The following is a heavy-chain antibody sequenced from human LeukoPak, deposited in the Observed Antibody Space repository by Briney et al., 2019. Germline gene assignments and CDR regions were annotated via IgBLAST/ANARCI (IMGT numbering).Heavy chain of an antibody. CDR1: GGSISSSSYY. CDR3: ARRYGGFDWFDP. Sequence: SETLSLTCSVSGGSISSSSYYWGWIRQPPGKGLEWIGIINYSGTTYYNSSLRSRVTISVDTSKDQFSLKLSSVTAADTALYYCARRYGGFDWFDPWGQGTLVTVSS. V-gene: IGHV4-39*07. J-gene: IGHJ5*02. D-gene: IGHD5-12*01. CDR2: INYSGTT.